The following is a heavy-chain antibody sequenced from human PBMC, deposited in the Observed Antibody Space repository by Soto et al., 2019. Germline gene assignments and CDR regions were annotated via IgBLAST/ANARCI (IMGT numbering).Heavy chain of an antibody. J-gene: IGHJ4*02. CDR2: ISTSGGST. V-gene: IGHV3-23*01. CDR3: AKAWYSSSWYEVGY. D-gene: IGHD6-13*01. Sequence: VGSLRLSCAASGFTFRTYAMSWVRQAPGKGLEWVSGISTSGGSTYYADSVRGRFTISRDNPKNTLYLQMNSLRAEDTAVYYCAKAWYSSSWYEVGYWGQGTLVTVSS. CDR1: GFTFRTYA.